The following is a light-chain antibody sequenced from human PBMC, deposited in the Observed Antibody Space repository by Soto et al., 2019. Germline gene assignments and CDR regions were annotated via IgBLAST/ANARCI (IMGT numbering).Light chain of an antibody. CDR2: DVS. CDR1: QSVSNW. CDR3: HQYATWT. V-gene: IGKV1-5*01. J-gene: IGKJ1*01. Sequence: DIQMTQSPSTLSASVGERVTITCRASQSVSNWLAWYQHKPGKAPKLLIYDVSSLESGVPSRFSGSGSGTEFILTISSLQPDAFAVYYCHQYATWTFGQGTKVDIK.